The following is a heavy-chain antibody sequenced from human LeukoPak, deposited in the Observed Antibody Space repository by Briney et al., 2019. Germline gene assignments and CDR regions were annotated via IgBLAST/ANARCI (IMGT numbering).Heavy chain of an antibody. CDR2: INSDGSST. CDR3: ARSAPAGFSYYSYYMDV. J-gene: IGHJ6*03. Sequence: GESLKISCKGSGYSFTSYWIGWVRQAPGKGLLWVSRINSDGSSTTYADSVKGRFTISRDNAKNTVYLQMNSLRAEDTAVYYCARSAPAGFSYYSYYMDVWGKGTTVTISS. V-gene: IGHV3-74*01. D-gene: IGHD6-13*01. CDR1: GYSFTSYW.